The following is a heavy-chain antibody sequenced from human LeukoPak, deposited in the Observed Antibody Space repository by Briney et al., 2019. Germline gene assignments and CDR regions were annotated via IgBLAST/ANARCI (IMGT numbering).Heavy chain of an antibody. CDR1: GFTFSSYG. CDR3: AKRGFYGSGSSRNYEYYMDV. Sequence: PGGSLRLSCAASGFTFSSYGMSWVRQAPGKGLQWVSAISGSGVSTYYAESVKGRFTISRDNSKNTLYLQMNSLRAEDTAVYYCAKRGFYGSGSSRNYEYYMDVWGKGTTVTISS. V-gene: IGHV3-23*01. D-gene: IGHD3-10*01. J-gene: IGHJ6*03. CDR2: ISGSGVST.